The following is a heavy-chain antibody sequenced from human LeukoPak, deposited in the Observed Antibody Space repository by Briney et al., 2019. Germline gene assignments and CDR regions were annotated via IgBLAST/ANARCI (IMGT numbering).Heavy chain of an antibody. V-gene: IGHV4-59*01. CDR2: IYYSGST. J-gene: IGHJ4*02. CDR1: GGSISSYY. D-gene: IGHD3-22*01. CDR3: AAYDSTLFDY. Sequence: SETLTLXCTVSGGSISSYYWSWIRQPPGKGLEWIEYIYYSGSTNYNPSLKSRVTISVDTSKNQFSLKLSSVTAADTAVYYCAAYDSTLFDYWGQGTLVTVSS.